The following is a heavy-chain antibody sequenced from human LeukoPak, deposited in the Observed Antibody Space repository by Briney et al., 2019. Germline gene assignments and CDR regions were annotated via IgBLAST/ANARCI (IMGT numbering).Heavy chain of an antibody. J-gene: IGHJ4*02. D-gene: IGHD5-12*01. CDR1: GYTFTGYY. Sequence: ASVKVSCKASGYTFTGYYMHWVRQAPGQGLEWMGWINPNSGGTNYAQKFQGRVTMTRDTSISTAYMELSRLRSDDTAVYYCARDPSCSGYGPFDYWGQGTLVTVSS. CDR3: ARDPSCSGYGPFDY. V-gene: IGHV1-2*02. CDR2: INPNSGGT.